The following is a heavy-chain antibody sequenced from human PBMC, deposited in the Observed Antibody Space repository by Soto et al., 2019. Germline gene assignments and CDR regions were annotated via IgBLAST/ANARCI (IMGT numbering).Heavy chain of an antibody. V-gene: IGHV1-69*01. Sequence: QVQLVQSGAEVKKPGSSVKVSCKASGGTFRSNGISWVRQAPGQGLEWLGGSIPIDHTASYAQTFRGSVTITAYESTTTAYMELSSLRSEDTAVYYCAMITMIHSFAPWGQGTLVTVSS. CDR2: SIPIDHTA. J-gene: IGHJ5*02. CDR3: AMITMIHSFAP. CDR1: GGTFRSNG. D-gene: IGHD3-22*01.